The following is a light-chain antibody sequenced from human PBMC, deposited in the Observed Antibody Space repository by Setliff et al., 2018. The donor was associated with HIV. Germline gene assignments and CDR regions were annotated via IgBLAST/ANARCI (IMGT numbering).Light chain of an antibody. CDR1: RSNIGTYS. Sequence: QSVLTQSPLASGTPGQRFTISCSGSRSNIGTYSVNWYQHLPGTAPKLLIHSNSQRPSGVPDRFSASKSGTSASLAISGLRSEDEADYYCAAWDDSRNGYVFGTGTKVTVL. J-gene: IGLJ1*01. CDR3: AAWDDSRNGYV. CDR2: SNS. V-gene: IGLV1-44*01.